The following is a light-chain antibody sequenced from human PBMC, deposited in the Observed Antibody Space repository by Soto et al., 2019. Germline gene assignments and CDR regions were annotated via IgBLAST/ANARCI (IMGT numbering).Light chain of an antibody. V-gene: IGLV2-14*01. CDR3: SSFTITSSTV. J-gene: IGLJ2*01. Sequence: QSALTQPASVSGSPGQSITISCTGTNSDVGGYNYVSWYQQHPGKVPKLSIYDVNNRPSGVSNRISGSKSGNTASLSISGLQPEGEADYYCSSFTITSSTVFGGGTKLTVL. CDR1: NSDVGGYNY. CDR2: DVN.